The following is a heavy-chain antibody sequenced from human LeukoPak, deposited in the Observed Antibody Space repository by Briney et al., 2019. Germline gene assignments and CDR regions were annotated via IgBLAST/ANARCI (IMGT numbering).Heavy chain of an antibody. V-gene: IGHV3-11*04. CDR2: ISSSGSTI. Sequence: PGGSQRLSCAASGFTFSDYYMSWIRQAPGKGLEWVSYISSSGSTIYYADSVKGRFTISRDNAKNSLYLQMNSLRAEDTAVYYCARASYATPSKRGAFDIWGQGTMVTVSS. CDR1: GFTFSDYY. D-gene: IGHD2-8*01. CDR3: ARASYATPSKRGAFDI. J-gene: IGHJ3*02.